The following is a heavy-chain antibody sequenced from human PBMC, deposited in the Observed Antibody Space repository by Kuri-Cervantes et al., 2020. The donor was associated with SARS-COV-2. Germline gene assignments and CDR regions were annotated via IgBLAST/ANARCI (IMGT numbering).Heavy chain of an antibody. CDR3: AKDMVPGS. CDR1: GFTFSGYA. Sequence: LSLTCAASGFTFSGYAMSWVRQAPGKGLEWVSAISGSGGSTYYADSVKGRFTISRDNSKNTLYLQMNSLRAEDTAVYYCAKDMVPGSWGRGTLVTVSS. CDR2: ISGSGGST. J-gene: IGHJ2*01. D-gene: IGHD3-10*01. V-gene: IGHV3-23*01.